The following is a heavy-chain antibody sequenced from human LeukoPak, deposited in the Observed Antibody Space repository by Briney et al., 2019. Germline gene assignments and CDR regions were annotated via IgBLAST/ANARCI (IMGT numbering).Heavy chain of an antibody. CDR3: ARGWSGYNYGPFDP. Sequence: SETLSLTCTVSGGSSSRYYWSWIRQPPGKGLEWIGYIYYSGSTNYNPSLKSRVTISVDTSKNQFSLKVNSVTAADTAVYYCARGWSGYNYGPFDPWGQGTLVTVSS. CDR2: IYYSGST. D-gene: IGHD5-18*01. J-gene: IGHJ5*02. CDR1: GGSSSRYY. V-gene: IGHV4-59*12.